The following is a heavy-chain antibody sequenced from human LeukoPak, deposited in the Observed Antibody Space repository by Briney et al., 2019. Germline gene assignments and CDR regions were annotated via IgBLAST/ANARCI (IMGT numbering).Heavy chain of an antibody. CDR2: VSFSAVSM. CDR3: AKETPNYYDSSGYFDS. J-gene: IGHJ4*02. CDR1: GFTLSSFA. Sequence: GGSLRLSCAASGFTLSSFAMSWVRQAPGKGLEWVSTVSFSAVSMFYADSVEGRFTISRDNSKNTLYLQMNSLRADDTAIYYCAKETPNYYDSSGYFDSWGQGTLVTVSS. D-gene: IGHD3-22*01. V-gene: IGHV3-23*01.